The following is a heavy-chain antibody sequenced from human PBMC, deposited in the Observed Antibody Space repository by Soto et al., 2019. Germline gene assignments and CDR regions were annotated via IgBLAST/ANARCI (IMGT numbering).Heavy chain of an antibody. V-gene: IGHV3-23*01. CDR3: ARALYSSPPSSIDY. Sequence: GGSLRLSCAASGFTFNNYAMSWVRQAPGKGLEWVSANGDDAGSTYYADSVKGRFSISRDNSKNTLYLQMNSLRAEDTAVYYCARALYSSPPSSIDYWGQGTLVTVSS. CDR1: GFTFNNYA. D-gene: IGHD6-13*01. CDR2: NGDDAGST. J-gene: IGHJ4*02.